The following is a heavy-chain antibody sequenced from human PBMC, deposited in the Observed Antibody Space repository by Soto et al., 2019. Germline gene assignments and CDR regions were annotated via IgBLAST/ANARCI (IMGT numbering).Heavy chain of an antibody. CDR2: MNPNSGNT. CDR3: ATRAGYDFWSGYSPHYYFDY. D-gene: IGHD3-3*01. CDR1: GYTFTSYD. J-gene: IGHJ4*02. V-gene: IGHV1-8*01. Sequence: GASVKVSCKATGYTFTSYDINWVRQATGQGLVWMGWMNPNSGNTGYAQKFQGRVTMTRNTSISTAYMELSSLRSEDTAVYYCATRAGYDFWSGYSPHYYFDYWGQGTLVTVSS.